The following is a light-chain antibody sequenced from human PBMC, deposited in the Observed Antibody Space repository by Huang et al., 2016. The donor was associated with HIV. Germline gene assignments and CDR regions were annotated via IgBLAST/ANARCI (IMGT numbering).Light chain of an antibody. V-gene: IGKV3-15*01. CDR2: GAS. Sequence: ETVMTQSPATLSVSPGERATLSCRASQRVSSNLAWYQQKPGQAPRLLIYGASTRATGIPARFSCSGSGTEFTLTISSLQSEDFAVYYCHQYNNWPYTFGQGTKLEIK. CDR3: HQYNNWPYT. J-gene: IGKJ2*01. CDR1: QRVSSN.